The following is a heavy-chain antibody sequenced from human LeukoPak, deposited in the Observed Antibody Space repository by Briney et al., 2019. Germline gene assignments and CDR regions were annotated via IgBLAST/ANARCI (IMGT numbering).Heavy chain of an antibody. J-gene: IGHJ4*02. V-gene: IGHV3-74*01. D-gene: IGHD3-10*01. CDR3: VADSENRSGGDF. Sequence: GGSLRLSCAGSGFGFSGYWIHWVRQVPGKGLAWVSRIDSAGARIQYAGSVKGRFTISRDNAKNTGYLQMNSLRPEDTAVYYCVADSENRSGGDFWGQGTLVTVSS. CDR2: IDSAGARI. CDR1: GFGFSGYW.